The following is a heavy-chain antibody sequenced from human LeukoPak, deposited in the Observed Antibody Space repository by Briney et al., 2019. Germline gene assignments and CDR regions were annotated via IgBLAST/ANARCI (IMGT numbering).Heavy chain of an antibody. V-gene: IGHV3-23*01. CDR3: AKDPYYYGSGSYPEFDP. J-gene: IGHJ5*02. D-gene: IGHD3-10*01. CDR1: GFTFSSYA. CDR2: ISGSGGST. Sequence: GGSLRLSCAASGFTFSSYAMSWVRQAPGKGLEWVSAISGSGGSTYYADSVKGRFTISRDSSKNTLYLQMNSLRAEDTAVYYCAKDPYYYGSGSYPEFDPWGQGTLVTVSS.